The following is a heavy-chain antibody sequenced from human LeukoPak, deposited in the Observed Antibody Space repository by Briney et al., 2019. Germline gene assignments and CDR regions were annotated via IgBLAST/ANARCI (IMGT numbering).Heavy chain of an antibody. D-gene: IGHD3-22*01. CDR1: GFTFSSYA. J-gene: IGHJ4*02. CDR3: AKDPYYYDSSGYYLGTLGFDY. CDR2: ISGSGGST. V-gene: IGHV3-23*01. Sequence: PGGSLRLSCAASGFTFSSYAMSWVRQAPGKGLEWVSAISGSGGSTYYADSVKGRFTISRDNSKNTLYLLMNSLRAEDTAVYYCAKDPYYYDSSGYYLGTLGFDYWGQGTLVTVSS.